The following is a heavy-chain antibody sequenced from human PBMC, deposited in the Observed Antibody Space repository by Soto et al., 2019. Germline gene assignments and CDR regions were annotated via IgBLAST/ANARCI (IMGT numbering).Heavy chain of an antibody. CDR3: ARLIAADGTRADQNWFDP. CDR1: GGTFSSYA. D-gene: IGHD6-13*01. CDR2: IIPIFGTA. V-gene: IGHV1-69*13. J-gene: IGHJ5*02. Sequence: ASVKVSCKASGGTFSSYAISWVRQAPGQGLEWMGGIIPIFGTANYAQKFQGRVTITADESTSTAYMELSSLRSEDTAVYYWARLIAADGTRADQNWFDPWGQGTLVTVSS.